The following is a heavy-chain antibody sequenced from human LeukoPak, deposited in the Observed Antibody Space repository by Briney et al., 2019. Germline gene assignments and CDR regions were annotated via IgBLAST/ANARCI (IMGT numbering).Heavy chain of an antibody. CDR3: VRYSDSSGIPDY. CDR2: ISAYNGNT. Sequence: ASVKVSCKASGYTFIIYGFSWVRQAPGQGLEWMGWISAYNGNTNYAQKFRGRITMTTDTSTSTAYMDLRSLRSDDTAVYYCVRYSDSSGIPDYWGQGTLVIVSS. V-gene: IGHV1-18*01. J-gene: IGHJ4*02. D-gene: IGHD3-22*01. CDR1: GYTFIIYG.